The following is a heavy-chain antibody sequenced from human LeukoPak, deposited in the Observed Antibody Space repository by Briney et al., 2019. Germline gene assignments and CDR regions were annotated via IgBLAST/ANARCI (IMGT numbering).Heavy chain of an antibody. CDR2: ITINGGKT. J-gene: IGHJ4*02. Sequence: PGGSLRVSCSASGFSLSSNAMHWVRQAPGEGVEYVSGITINGGKTYYADSVKRRFTISIDNSKKTLSLQMSSLRAEDTAVYYCVSTYDYDDSGFYPFDYWGQGTLVTVSS. CDR3: VSTYDYDDSGFYPFDY. D-gene: IGHD3-22*01. CDR1: GFSLSSNA. V-gene: IGHV3-64D*09.